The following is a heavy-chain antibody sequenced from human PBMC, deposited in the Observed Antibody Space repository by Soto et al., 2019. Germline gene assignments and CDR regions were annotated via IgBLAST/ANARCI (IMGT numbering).Heavy chain of an antibody. J-gene: IGHJ3*01. Sequence: SGPTLVNPTQTLTLTCTFSGFSLTSNEEGVGWIRQAPGKALVWLAVIYWDGDQRYSPSLKSRVAITKDTSKNQVVLTMTNMDPVDTATYYCAHRGFCSGGTCYGGAFDVWGQGTTVT. D-gene: IGHD2-15*01. CDR3: AHRGFCSGGTCYGGAFDV. V-gene: IGHV2-5*02. CDR2: IYWDGDQ. CDR1: GFSLTSNEEG.